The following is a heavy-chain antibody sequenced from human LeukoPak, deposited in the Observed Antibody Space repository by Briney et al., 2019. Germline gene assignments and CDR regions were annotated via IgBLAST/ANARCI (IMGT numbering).Heavy chain of an antibody. V-gene: IGHV3-7*01. CDR1: GFTISDSW. D-gene: IGHD3-16*01. CDR3: ATYTHWVAGDV. J-gene: IGHJ6*02. Sequence: GGSLRLSCAASGFTISDSWMSWVRQAPGKGLEWVANMNQDGSEKDYVDSVKGRFTISRDNARNSLYLQMSSLRAEDTAVYYCATYTHWVAGDVWGQGTTVTVSS. CDR2: MNQDGSEK.